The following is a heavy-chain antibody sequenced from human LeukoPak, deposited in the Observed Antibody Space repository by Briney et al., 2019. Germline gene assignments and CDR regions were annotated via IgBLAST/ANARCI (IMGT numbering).Heavy chain of an antibody. CDR3: ARDPGPLRMYYYDSSGPKGAFDI. Sequence: PSQTLSLTCTVSGGSISSGGYYWSWIRQHPGKGLEWIGYIYYSGSTYYNPSLKSRVTISVDTSKNQFSLKLSSVTAADTAVYYCARDPGPLRMYYYDSSGPKGAFDIWGQGTMVTVSS. CDR2: IYYSGST. D-gene: IGHD3-22*01. V-gene: IGHV4-31*03. J-gene: IGHJ3*02. CDR1: GGSISSGGYY.